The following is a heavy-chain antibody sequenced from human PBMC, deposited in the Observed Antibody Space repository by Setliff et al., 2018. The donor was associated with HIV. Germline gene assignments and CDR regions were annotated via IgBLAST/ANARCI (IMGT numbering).Heavy chain of an antibody. V-gene: IGHV3-23*01. D-gene: IGHD2-15*01. CDR1: GFTLSNTY. Sequence: GGSLRLSCAASGFTLSNTYMAWVRQAPGKRPEWVSTLYGSGGSTFYADSVKGRFTISRDNSKNTLYLLMNGLRVEDTAVYYCAKDGISGGAYPPYYFDYWGHGTLVTVSS. J-gene: IGHJ4*01. CDR2: LYGSGGST. CDR3: AKDGISGGAYPPYYFDY.